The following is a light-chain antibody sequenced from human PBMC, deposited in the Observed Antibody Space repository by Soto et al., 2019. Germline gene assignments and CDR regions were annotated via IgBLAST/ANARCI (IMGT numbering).Light chain of an antibody. CDR2: STN. J-gene: IGLJ2*01. CDR3: VLYMGLGISL. V-gene: IGLV8-61*01. CDR1: SGSVSTDHY. Sequence: TVVTQEPSFSVSPGGTVTLTCGLSSGSVSTDHYPSWHQQTPGQAPRTLIYSTNSRSSGVPDRFSGSILGNKAALTITGAQADDESDYYCVLYMGLGISLFGGGTKVTVL.